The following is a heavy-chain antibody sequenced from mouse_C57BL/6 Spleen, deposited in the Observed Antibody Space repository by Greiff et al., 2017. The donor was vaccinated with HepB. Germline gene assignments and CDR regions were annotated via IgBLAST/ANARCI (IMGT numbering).Heavy chain of an antibody. Sequence: EVQRVESGGGLVKPGGSLKLSCAASGFTFSDYGMHWVRQAPEKGLEWVAYISSGSSTIYYADTVKGRFTISRDNAKNTLFLQMTSLRSEDTAMYYCARPTPYGEYAMDYWGQGTSVTVSS. CDR3: ARPTPYGEYAMDY. CDR1: GFTFSDYG. CDR2: ISSGSSTI. V-gene: IGHV5-17*01. J-gene: IGHJ4*01. D-gene: IGHD1-1*02.